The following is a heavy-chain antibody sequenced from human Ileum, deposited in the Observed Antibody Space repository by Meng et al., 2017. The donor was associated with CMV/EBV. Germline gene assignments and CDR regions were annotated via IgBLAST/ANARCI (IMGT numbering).Heavy chain of an antibody. J-gene: IGHJ4*02. D-gene: IGHD3-10*01. CDR3: ARDLRFGELLPRY. CDR2: ISSSSSYI. Sequence: EVQLVESGXXXXXPXXAXXLSCAASGFTFSSYSMNWVRQAPGKGLEWVSSISSSSSYIYYADSVKGRFTISRDNAKNSLYLQMNSLRAEDTAVYYCARDLRFGELLPRYWGQGTLVTVSS. CDR1: GFTFSSYS. V-gene: IGHV3-21*01.